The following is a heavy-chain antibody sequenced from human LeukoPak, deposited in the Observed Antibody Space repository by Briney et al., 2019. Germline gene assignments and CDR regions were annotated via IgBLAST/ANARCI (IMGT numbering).Heavy chain of an antibody. J-gene: IGHJ6*02. D-gene: IGHD1-26*01. CDR1: GGSISSSSYH. V-gene: IGHV4-39*07. Sequence: PSETLSLTCTVSGGSISSSSYHWGWIRQPPGKGLEWIGSIYYSGSANYNPSLESRVTISIDTSKNQFSLKLSSVTAADTAVYYCAREIWWEQYGMDVWGQGTTVTVSS. CDR3: AREIWWEQYGMDV. CDR2: IYYSGSA.